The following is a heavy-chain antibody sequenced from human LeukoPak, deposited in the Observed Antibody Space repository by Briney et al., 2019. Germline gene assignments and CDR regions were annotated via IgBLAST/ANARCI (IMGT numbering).Heavy chain of an antibody. J-gene: IGHJ3*02. V-gene: IGHV1-46*01. CDR3: ASWLRGVIGAFDI. CDR2: INPSGGNT. CDR1: GYTFTSYY. D-gene: IGHD3-10*01. Sequence: ASVKVSCKASGYTFTSYYIHWVRQAPGQGLEWMGIINPSGGNTTYAQKFQGRVTITRNTSISTAYMELRSLRSDDTAVYYCASWLRGVIGAFDIWGQGTMVTVSS.